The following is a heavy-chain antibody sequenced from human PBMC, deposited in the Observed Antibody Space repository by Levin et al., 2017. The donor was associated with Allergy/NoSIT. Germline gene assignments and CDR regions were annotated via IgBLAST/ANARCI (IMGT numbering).Heavy chain of an antibody. CDR3: AGEGVRYYYGMDV. CDR1: GGSISSYY. J-gene: IGHJ6*02. Sequence: PSETLSLTCTVSGGSISSYYWSWIRQPPGKGLEWIGYIYYSGSTNYNPSLKSRVTISVDTSKNQFSLKLSSVTAADTAVYYCAGEGVRYYYGMDVWGQGTTVTVSS. V-gene: IGHV4-59*01. CDR2: IYYSGST. D-gene: IGHD3-10*01.